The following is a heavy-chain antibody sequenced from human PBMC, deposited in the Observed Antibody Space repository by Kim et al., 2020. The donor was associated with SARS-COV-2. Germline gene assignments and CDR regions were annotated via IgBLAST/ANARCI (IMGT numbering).Heavy chain of an antibody. Sequence: GGSLRLSCAASGFTFSSYWMHWVRQAPGKGLVWVSRINSDGSSTSYADSVKGRFTISRDNAKNTLYLQMNSLRAEDTAVYYCARDFRDSYSSSWNYYYYYYGMDVWGQGTTVTVSS. CDR3: ARDFRDSYSSSWNYYYYYYGMDV. J-gene: IGHJ6*02. V-gene: IGHV3-74*01. D-gene: IGHD6-13*01. CDR2: INSDGSST. CDR1: GFTFSSYW.